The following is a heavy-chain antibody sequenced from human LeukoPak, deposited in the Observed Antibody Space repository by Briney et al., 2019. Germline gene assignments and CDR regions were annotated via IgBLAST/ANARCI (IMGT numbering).Heavy chain of an antibody. CDR3: ARGGNMVTPIEDAFDI. Sequence: ASVKVSCKASGHTFTSYGISWVRQAPGQGLEWMGWISAYNGNTNYAQKLQGRVTMTTDTSTSTAYMELRSLRSDDTAVYYCARGGNMVTPIEDAFDIWGQGTMVTVSS. V-gene: IGHV1-18*01. CDR2: ISAYNGNT. D-gene: IGHD2-21*02. J-gene: IGHJ3*02. CDR1: GHTFTSYG.